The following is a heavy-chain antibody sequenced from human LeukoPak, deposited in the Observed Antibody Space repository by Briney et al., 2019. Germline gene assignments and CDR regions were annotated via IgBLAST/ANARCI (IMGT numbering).Heavy chain of an antibody. CDR3: ARKGGADY. J-gene: IGHJ4*02. V-gene: IGHV3-48*02. CDR2: ISSSSSSSM. CDR1: GFTFSRFG. D-gene: IGHD2-15*01. Sequence: AGGSLRLSCAASGFTFSRFGMNWVRQAPGKGLEWVSYISSSSSSSMYYADSVKGRFTISRDNAKNSLYLQMNSLRDEDTAVYYCARKGGADYWGQGTLVTVSS.